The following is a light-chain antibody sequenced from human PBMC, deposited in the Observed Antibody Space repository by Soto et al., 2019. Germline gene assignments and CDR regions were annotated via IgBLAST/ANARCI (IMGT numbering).Light chain of an antibody. CDR1: QSVNSN. V-gene: IGKV3-15*01. J-gene: IGKJ1*01. CDR2: GTS. Sequence: EIVMTQSPATLSLSPGERAPLHCRASQSVNSNLAWYQQKAAQAPXLLIYGTSTRATGIPARFSGSGSGTDFNLTITSLQSEDFAVYYCQQYYHWPRTFGQGTKV. CDR3: QQYYHWPRT.